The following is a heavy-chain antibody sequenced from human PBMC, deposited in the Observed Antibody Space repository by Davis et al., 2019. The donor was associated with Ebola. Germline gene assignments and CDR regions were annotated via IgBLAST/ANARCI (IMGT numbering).Heavy chain of an antibody. Sequence: SETLSLTCAVYGGSFSGYYWSWIRQPPGKGLEWIGEINHSGSTNYNPSLKSRVTISVDTSKNQFSLKLSSVTAADTAVYYCARRFRTTVTRGWFDPWGQGTLVTVSS. CDR1: GGSFSGYY. CDR3: ARRFRTTVTRGWFDP. V-gene: IGHV4-34*01. D-gene: IGHD4-17*01. CDR2: INHSGST. J-gene: IGHJ5*02.